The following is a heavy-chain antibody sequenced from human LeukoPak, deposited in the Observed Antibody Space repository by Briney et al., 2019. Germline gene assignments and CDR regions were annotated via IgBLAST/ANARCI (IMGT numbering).Heavy chain of an antibody. CDR3: AREETGFDP. D-gene: IGHD2-21*02. J-gene: IGHJ5*02. V-gene: IGHV4-30-2*01. Sequence: SETLSLTCAVSGGSISSGGYSWSWIRQPPGKGLEWIGYIYHSGSTYYNPSLKSRVTISVDRSKNQFSLKLSSVTAADTAVYYCAREETGFDPWGQGTLVTVSS. CDR1: GGSISSGGYS. CDR2: IYHSGST.